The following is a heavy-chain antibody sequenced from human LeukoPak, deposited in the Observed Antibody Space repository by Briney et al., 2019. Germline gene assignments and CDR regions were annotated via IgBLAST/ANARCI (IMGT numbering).Heavy chain of an antibody. J-gene: IGHJ6*02. CDR3: ASWQRGYSSSGYYGMDV. V-gene: IGHV4-34*01. CDR1: GGSFSGYY. Sequence: SETLSLTCAVYGGSFSGYYWSWIRQPPGKGLEWIGEINHSGSTNYNPSLKSRVTISVDTSKNQFSLKLSSVTAADTAGYYCASWQRGYSSSGYYGMDVWGQGTTVTVSS. D-gene: IGHD5-18*01. CDR2: INHSGST.